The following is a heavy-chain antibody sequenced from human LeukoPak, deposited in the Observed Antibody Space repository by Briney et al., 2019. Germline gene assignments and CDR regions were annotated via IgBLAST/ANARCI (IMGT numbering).Heavy chain of an antibody. Sequence: GRSLRLSCAASGFTFSSYAMHWVRQAPGKGLEWVAVISYDGSNKYYADSVEGRFTISRDNSKNTLYLQMNSLRAEDTAVYYCASSWYSTTPDYWGQGTLVTVSS. V-gene: IGHV3-30*04. CDR1: GFTFSSYA. CDR2: ISYDGSNK. J-gene: IGHJ4*02. D-gene: IGHD6-13*01. CDR3: ASSWYSTTPDY.